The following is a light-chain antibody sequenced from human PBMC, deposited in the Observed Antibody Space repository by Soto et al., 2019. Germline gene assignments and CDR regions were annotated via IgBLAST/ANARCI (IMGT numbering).Light chain of an antibody. Sequence: DIQMTQSPSSLSASVGDRVTITCRASQTIHSFLAWYQQKAGKAPKLLIYAASTLQSGVPSRFSGSGSGTDFTLTISSLQPEDVATYYCQKCKVAPFTFGGGTKVDIK. J-gene: IGKJ4*01. V-gene: IGKV1-27*01. CDR3: QKCKVAPFT. CDR1: QTIHSF. CDR2: AAS.